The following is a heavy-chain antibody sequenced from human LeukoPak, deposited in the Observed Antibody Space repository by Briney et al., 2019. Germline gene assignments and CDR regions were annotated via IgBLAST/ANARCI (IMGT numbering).Heavy chain of an antibody. CDR1: GGSITGYY. CDR3: VREEFLHEIDSSGYFVY. Sequence: SETLSLTCTVSGGSITGYYWNWIRQPAGQGLEWLGRVYSSGVGNYNPSLTSRVTMSVDTSKNQFSLKLTSLTAADTAVYYCVREEFLHEIDSSGYFVYWGQGTLVTVSS. J-gene: IGHJ4*02. V-gene: IGHV4-4*07. D-gene: IGHD3-22*01. CDR2: VYSSGVG.